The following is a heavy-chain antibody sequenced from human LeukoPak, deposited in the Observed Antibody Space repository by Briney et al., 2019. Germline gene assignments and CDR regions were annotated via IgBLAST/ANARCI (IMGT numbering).Heavy chain of an antibody. D-gene: IGHD3-22*01. V-gene: IGHV3-23*01. CDR2: ISNNGGYT. Sequence: TGGSLRLSCAASGFTFSSSAMSWVRQAPGKGLEWVSAISNNGGYTYYADSVQGRFTISRDNSKSTLCLQMNSLRAEDTAVYYCAKDRQGHYYDSSGYPEILLDYWGQGTLVTVSS. CDR1: GFTFSSSA. CDR3: AKDRQGHYYDSSGYPEILLDY. J-gene: IGHJ4*02.